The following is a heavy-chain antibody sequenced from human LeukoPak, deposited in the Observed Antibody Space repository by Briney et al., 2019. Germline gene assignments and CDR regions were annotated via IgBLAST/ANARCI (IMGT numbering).Heavy chain of an antibody. D-gene: IGHD2-15*01. CDR1: GFTFSSYA. J-gene: IGHJ4*02. Sequence: GGSLRLSCAASGFTFSSYAMSWVRQAPGKGLEWVSAFRGSGGNTYYADSVKGRFTISRDNSKNTLYLQMDSLGADDTAVYYCARGYVVVVAATLSYYFDYWGQGTLVTVSS. CDR3: ARGYVVVVAATLSYYFDY. CDR2: FRGSGGNT. V-gene: IGHV3-23*01.